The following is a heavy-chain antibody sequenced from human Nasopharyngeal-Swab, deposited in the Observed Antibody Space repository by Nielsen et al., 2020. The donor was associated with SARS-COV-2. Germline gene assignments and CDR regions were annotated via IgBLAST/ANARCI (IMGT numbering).Heavy chain of an antibody. Sequence: SVKVSCKASVYTFTSYAMHWVRQAPGQRLEWMGWINAGNGNTKYSQKFQGRVTITRDTSASTAYMELSSMRSEDTAVYYCARDQSTTIFGVVIARISGAFDIWGQGTMVTVSS. CDR3: ARDQSTTIFGVVIARISGAFDI. CDR2: INAGNGNT. CDR1: VYTFTSYA. D-gene: IGHD3-3*01. V-gene: IGHV1-3*01. J-gene: IGHJ3*02.